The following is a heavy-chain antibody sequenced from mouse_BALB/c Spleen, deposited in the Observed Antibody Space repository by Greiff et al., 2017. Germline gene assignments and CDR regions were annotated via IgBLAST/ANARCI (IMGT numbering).Heavy chain of an antibody. Sequence: DVMLVESGGGLVKPGGSLKLSCESNEYEFPSHDMSWVRKTPEKRLELVAAINSDGGSTYYPDTMERRFIISRDNTKKTLYLQMSNLRSEDTALYYCARHGYYGYFDVWGAGTTVTVSS. D-gene: IGHD2-2*01. CDR3: ARHGYYGYFDV. CDR2: INSDGGST. J-gene: IGHJ1*01. V-gene: IGHV5-2*01. CDR1: EYEFPSHD.